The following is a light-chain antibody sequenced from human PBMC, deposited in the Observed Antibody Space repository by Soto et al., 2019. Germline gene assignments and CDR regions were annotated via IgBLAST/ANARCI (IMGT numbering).Light chain of an antibody. Sequence: QSVLIQPASVSGSPGQSITISCTGTSSDVGGYNYVSWYQQHPGKAPKLMIYEVSNRPSGVSNRFSGSKSGNTASLTISGLQAEDEADYYCSSYTSSSTLLFGGGTQLTVL. CDR1: SSDVGGYNY. V-gene: IGLV2-14*01. CDR2: EVS. CDR3: SSYTSSSTLL. J-gene: IGLJ2*01.